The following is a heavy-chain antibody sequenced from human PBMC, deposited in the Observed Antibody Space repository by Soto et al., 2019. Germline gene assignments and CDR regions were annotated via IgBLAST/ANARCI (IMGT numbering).Heavy chain of an antibody. CDR2: IRSTANSYAT. CDR1: GFTFSGSA. Sequence: EVQLVESGGGLVQPGGSLKLSCAASGFTFSGSAMHWVRQASGKGLEWVGRIRSTANSYATAYAASVKGRFTISRDDSKTTAYLPMNSLKTEDTAVYYCTRLGGSSGWSYFDYWGQGTLVTVSS. J-gene: IGHJ4*02. V-gene: IGHV3-73*02. CDR3: TRLGGSSGWSYFDY. D-gene: IGHD6-19*01.